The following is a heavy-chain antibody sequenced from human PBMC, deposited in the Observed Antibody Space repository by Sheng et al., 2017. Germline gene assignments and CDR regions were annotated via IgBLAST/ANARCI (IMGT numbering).Heavy chain of an antibody. Sequence: QVQLQQWGAGLLKPSETLSLTCAVYGGSFSGYYWSWIRQPPGKGLEWIGEINHSGSTNYNPSLKSRVTISVDTSKNQFSLKLSSVTAADTAVYYCARGGRCSSTSCYRGGFFDYYYYGMDVWGQGTTVTVSS. CDR2: INHSGST. J-gene: IGHJ6*02. CDR3: ARGGRCSSTSCYRGGFFDYYYYGMDV. V-gene: IGHV4-34*01. CDR1: GGSFSGYY. D-gene: IGHD2-2*01.